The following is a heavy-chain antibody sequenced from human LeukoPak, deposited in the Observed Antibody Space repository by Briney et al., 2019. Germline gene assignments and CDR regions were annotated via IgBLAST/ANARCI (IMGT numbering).Heavy chain of an antibody. CDR2: IYPGDSDT. Sequence: GESLKISCKGSGYSFTSYWIGWVRQTPGKGLEWMGIIYPGDSDTRYSPSFQGQVTISADKSISTAYLQWSSLKASDTAMYYCASLAAAGYDAFDIWGQGTMVTVSS. CDR1: GYSFTSYW. V-gene: IGHV5-51*01. D-gene: IGHD6-13*01. CDR3: ASLAAAGYDAFDI. J-gene: IGHJ3*02.